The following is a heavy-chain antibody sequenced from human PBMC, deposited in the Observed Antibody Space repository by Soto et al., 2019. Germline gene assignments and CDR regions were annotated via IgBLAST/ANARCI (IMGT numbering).Heavy chain of an antibody. V-gene: IGHV3-33*01. CDR3: ARELVYCGGDCYPFDL. D-gene: IGHD2-21*02. CDR2: IWYDGSNK. J-gene: IGHJ2*01. CDR1: GFTFSSYG. Sequence: QVQLVESGGGVVQPGRSLRLSCAASGFTFSSYGMHWVRQAPGKGLEWVAVIWYDGSNKYYADSVKGRFTISRDNSKNTLYLQMNSLRAEDTAVYYCARELVYCGGDCYPFDLWGRGTLVTVSS.